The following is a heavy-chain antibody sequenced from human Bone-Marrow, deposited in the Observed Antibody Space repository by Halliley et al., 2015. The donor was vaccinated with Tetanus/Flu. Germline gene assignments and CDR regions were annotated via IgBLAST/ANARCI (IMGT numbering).Heavy chain of an antibody. D-gene: IGHD3-9*01. CDR3: ARVKNYGSFSVYSVAYAFDF. J-gene: IGHJ3*01. CDR1: GGSTSIYY. CDR2: VTYNGNT. Sequence: LRLSCIVSGGSTSIYYWSWIRQPPGKGLEWIGHVTYNGNTNYNPSLKSRVTISLDKSKNHFTLTLSSVTAADTALYYCARVKNYGSFSVYSVAYAFDFWGQGKMVTVSS. V-gene: IGHV4-59*01.